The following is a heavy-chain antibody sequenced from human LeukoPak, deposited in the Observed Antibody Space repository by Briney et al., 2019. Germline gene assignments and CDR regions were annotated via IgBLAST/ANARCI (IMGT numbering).Heavy chain of an antibody. D-gene: IGHD6-19*01. V-gene: IGHV3-66*01. CDR3: ARETAVTGSYYFDY. Sequence: GGSLRLPCAASGFTVSSNYMSWVRQAPGKGLEWVSVIYSGGSTYYADSVKGRFTISRDNSKNTLYLQMNSLRAEDTAVYYCARETAVTGSYYFDYWGQGSLVTVSS. CDR1: GFTVSSNY. CDR2: IYSGGST. J-gene: IGHJ4*02.